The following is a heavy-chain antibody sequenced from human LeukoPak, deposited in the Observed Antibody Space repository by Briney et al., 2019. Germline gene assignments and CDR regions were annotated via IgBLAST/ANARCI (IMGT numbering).Heavy chain of an antibody. D-gene: IGHD5-24*01. Sequence: GGSLRPSCAASGFTFSSYSMNWVRQAPGKGLEWVSSISSSSSYIYYADSVKGRFTISRDNAKNSLYLQMNSLRAEDTAVYYCAILEMATSYYYYMDVWGKGTTVTVSS. CDR1: GFTFSSYS. J-gene: IGHJ6*03. CDR2: ISSSSSYI. V-gene: IGHV3-21*01. CDR3: AILEMATSYYYYMDV.